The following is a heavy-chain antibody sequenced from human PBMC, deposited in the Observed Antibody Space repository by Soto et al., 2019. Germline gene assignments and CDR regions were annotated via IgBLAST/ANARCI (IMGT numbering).Heavy chain of an antibody. J-gene: IGHJ5*02. Sequence: SVKVSCKASGGTFSSYAISWVRQAPGQGLEWMGGIIPIFGTANYAQKFQGRVTITADESTSTAYMELSSLRSEDTAVYYCARPNQGVVTAIPWFDPWGQGTLVTVS. V-gene: IGHV1-69*13. D-gene: IGHD2-21*02. CDR1: GGTFSSYA. CDR2: IIPIFGTA. CDR3: ARPNQGVVTAIPWFDP.